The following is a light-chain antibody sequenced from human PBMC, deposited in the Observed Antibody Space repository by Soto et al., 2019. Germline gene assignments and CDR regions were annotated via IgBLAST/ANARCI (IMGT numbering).Light chain of an antibody. J-gene: IGKJ2*01. CDR3: QQYGNLPYT. Sequence: DIQLTQSASSLSASVGDRVTITCQASQVITNYLNWYQQKPGKAPKLLIYDISTLEIGVPSRFSGSGSGTDFTFIITGLQPEDIATYFCQQYGNLPYTFGQGTKLEI. CDR2: DIS. V-gene: IGKV1-33*01. CDR1: QVITNY.